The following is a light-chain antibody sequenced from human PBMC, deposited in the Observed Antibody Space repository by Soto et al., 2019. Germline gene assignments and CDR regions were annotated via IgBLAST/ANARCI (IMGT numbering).Light chain of an antibody. CDR3: NSYTTSRTYV. Sequence: QSVLTQPASVSGSPGQSITISCTGTSSDIGTYNRVSWYQQPPGTAPKLIIYEVRNRPSGVSNRFSGFKSGNTAYLIISGLQAEDEADYFCNSYTTSRTYVFGTGTKVTV. CDR1: SSDIGTYNR. CDR2: EVR. V-gene: IGLV2-14*01. J-gene: IGLJ1*01.